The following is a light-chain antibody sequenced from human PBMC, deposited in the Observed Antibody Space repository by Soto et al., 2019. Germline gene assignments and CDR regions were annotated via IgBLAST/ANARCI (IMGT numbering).Light chain of an antibody. V-gene: IGLV1-44*01. CDR3: STWDDSLNGWV. CDR2: NDD. J-gene: IGLJ3*02. CDR1: ISNIGKDT. Sequence: QAVVTQPPSVSGTPGLRVNLSCSGGISNIGKDTVNWYQQLPGTAPKLLMFNDDKRPSGVPDRFSGSRSGTSASLAISGLQSDDEAVYFCSTWDDSLNGWVFGGGTKLTVL.